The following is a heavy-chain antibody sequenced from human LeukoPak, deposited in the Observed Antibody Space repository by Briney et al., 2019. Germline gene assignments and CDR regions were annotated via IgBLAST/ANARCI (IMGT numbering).Heavy chain of an antibody. D-gene: IGHD3-22*01. V-gene: IGHV4-59*01. J-gene: IGHJ4*02. CDR2: IYYSGST. CDR3: ARAGRRGYDSMPDY. CDR1: GGSISSYY. Sequence: PSETLSLTCTVSGGSISSYYWSWIRQPPGKGLEWIGYIYYSGSTNYNPSLKSRVTISVDTSKNQFSLKLSSVTAADTAVYYCARAGRRGYDSMPDYWGQGTLVTVSS.